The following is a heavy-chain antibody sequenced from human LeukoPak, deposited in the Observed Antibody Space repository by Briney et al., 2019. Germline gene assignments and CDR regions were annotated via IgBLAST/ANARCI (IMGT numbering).Heavy chain of an antibody. J-gene: IGHJ3*02. V-gene: IGHV1-8*03. D-gene: IGHD3-22*01. CDR3: ARLYYYASSGYDALDI. CDR1: VYSFTRYD. Sequence: GASVKVSCKPSVYSFTRYDINWVRQVTGQGLEWVGGMDGNSGKTAYAQNFLGRVTITRNTSISTAYMELSSLRSEDTAVYYCARLYYYASSGYDALDIWGQGTMVAVSS. CDR2: MDGNSGKT.